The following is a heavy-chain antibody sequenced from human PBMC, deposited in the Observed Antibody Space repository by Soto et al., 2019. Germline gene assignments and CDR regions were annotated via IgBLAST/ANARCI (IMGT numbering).Heavy chain of an antibody. Sequence: GGSLRLSCAASGISFSNAWMNWVRQAPGKGLEWISYIDTSGTKIYYADSVKGRFTITRDNAKNSLYLEMNSLRDEDTAVYYCASHYDMWSGYLSPVDYWGQGTLVTVSS. J-gene: IGHJ4*02. CDR2: IDTSGTKI. D-gene: IGHD3-3*01. V-gene: IGHV3-11*01. CDR3: ASHYDMWSGYLSPVDY. CDR1: GISFSNAW.